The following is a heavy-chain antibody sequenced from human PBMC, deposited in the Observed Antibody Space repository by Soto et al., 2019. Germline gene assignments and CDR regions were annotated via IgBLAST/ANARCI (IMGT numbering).Heavy chain of an antibody. Sequence: GGSLRLSCAASGFTFSSYAMSWVRQAPGKGLEWVSAISGSGGSTYYADSVKGRFTISRDNSKNTLYLQMNSLRAEDTAVYYFSKVPSYYYDSTGXSWGKGTLVXVSS. D-gene: IGHD3-22*01. J-gene: IGHJ5*02. CDR2: ISGSGGST. CDR1: GFTFSSYA. V-gene: IGHV3-23*01. CDR3: SKVPSYYYDSTGXS.